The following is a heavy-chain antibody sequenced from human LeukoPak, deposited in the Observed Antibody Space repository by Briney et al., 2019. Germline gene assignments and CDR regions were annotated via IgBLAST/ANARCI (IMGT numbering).Heavy chain of an antibody. V-gene: IGHV4-39*01. CDR3: AGGAKRYFDL. J-gene: IGHJ2*01. Sequence: SETLSLTCTVSGGSISSSSYYWGWIRQPPGKGLEWIGSIYYSGSTYYNPSLKSRVTISVDTSKNRFSLKLSSVTAADTAVYYCAGGAKRYFDLWGRGTLVTVSS. CDR1: GGSISSSSYY. CDR2: IYYSGST.